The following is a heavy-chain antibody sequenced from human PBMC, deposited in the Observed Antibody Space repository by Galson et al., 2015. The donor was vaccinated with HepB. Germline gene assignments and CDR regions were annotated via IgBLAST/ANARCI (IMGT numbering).Heavy chain of an antibody. V-gene: IGHV4-59*01. D-gene: IGHD3-3*01. CDR3: ASQKPPTYYDFWSGYSEYGMDV. Sequence: SETLSLTCTVSGGSISSYYWSWIRQPPGKGLEWIGYIYYSGSTNYNPSFKSRVTISVDTSKNQFSLKLSSVTAADTAVYYCASQKPPTYYDFWSGYSEYGMDVWGQGTTVTVSS. CDR1: GGSISSYY. CDR2: IYYSGST. J-gene: IGHJ6*02.